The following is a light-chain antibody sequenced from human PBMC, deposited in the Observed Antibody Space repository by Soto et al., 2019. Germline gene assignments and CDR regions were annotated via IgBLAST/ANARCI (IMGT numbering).Light chain of an antibody. Sequence: EIVLTQSPATLSLSTGERATLACRASQSVSSYLACYHHKPGQAPRLLIYDASNRATGIPARFSVSGSGTDFTLTITILEPEDFAVYYCQQRSNWPPLFTFGPGTKVDIK. CDR3: QQRSNWPPLFT. CDR1: QSVSSY. J-gene: IGKJ3*01. CDR2: DAS. V-gene: IGKV3-11*01.